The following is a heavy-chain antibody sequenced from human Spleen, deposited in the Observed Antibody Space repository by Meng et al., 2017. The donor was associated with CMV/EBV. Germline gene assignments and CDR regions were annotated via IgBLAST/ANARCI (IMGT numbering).Heavy chain of an antibody. CDR2: IKQDGSEK. D-gene: IGHD1-26*01. J-gene: IGHJ4*02. V-gene: IGHV3-7*01. CDR3: AREGGTYHFDY. CDR1: GFTFSSYW. Sequence: GESLKISCAASGFTFSSYWMSWVRQAPGKGLEWVANIKQDGSEKYYVDSVKGRFTISRDNAKNSLYLQMNSLRAEDTAVYYCAREGGTYHFDYWGQGTLVTVSS.